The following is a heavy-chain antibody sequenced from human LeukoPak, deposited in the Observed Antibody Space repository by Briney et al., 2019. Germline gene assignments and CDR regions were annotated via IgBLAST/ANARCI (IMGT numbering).Heavy chain of an antibody. D-gene: IGHD4-17*01. CDR3: ARLSSHYGDYKVDP. V-gene: IGHV1-8*02. J-gene: IGHJ5*02. CDR2: MNPHSGKT. CDR1: GYTFTSYD. Sequence: ASVKVSCKASGYTFTSYDINWVRQATGQGLEWMGWMNPHSGKTGYAQNFQGRVTMTRDASISTAYMELSSLRSEDTAVYYCARLSSHYGDYKVDPWGQGTLVTVSS.